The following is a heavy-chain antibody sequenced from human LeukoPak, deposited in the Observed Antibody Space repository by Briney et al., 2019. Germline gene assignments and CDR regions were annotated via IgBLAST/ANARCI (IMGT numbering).Heavy chain of an antibody. D-gene: IGHD3-16*02. V-gene: IGHV4-34*01. Sequence: PSETLSLTCAVYGGSFSGYYWSWIRQPPGKGLEWIGEINHSGSTNYNPSLKSRVTISVDTSKNQFSLKLSSVTAADTAVYCCARGLRPYDYVWGSYRPLYFDYWGQGTLVTVSS. CDR2: INHSGST. J-gene: IGHJ4*02. CDR1: GGSFSGYY. CDR3: ARGLRPYDYVWGSYRPLYFDY.